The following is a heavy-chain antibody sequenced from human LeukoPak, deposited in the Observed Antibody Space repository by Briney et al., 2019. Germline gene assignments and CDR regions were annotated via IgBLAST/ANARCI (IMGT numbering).Heavy chain of an antibody. CDR3: VKPKVGATFDS. V-gene: IGHV3-64D*06. CDR1: GFTFSSYA. CDR2: ISSNGGDT. D-gene: IGHD1-26*01. J-gene: IGHJ4*02. Sequence: PGGSLRLSCSGSGFTFSSYALDWVRQAPGKGLEYVLGISSNGGDTYYVDSVKGRFIISRDNSKNTVYLQMSSLRAEDTAVYYCVKPKVGATFDSWGQGTLVTVSS.